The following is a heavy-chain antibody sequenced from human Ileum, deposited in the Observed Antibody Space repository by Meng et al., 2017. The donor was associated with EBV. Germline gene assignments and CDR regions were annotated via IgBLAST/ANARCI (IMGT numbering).Heavy chain of an antibody. Sequence: LRGSGPGLVKPPGTLSLTLAVSGDSISSNNWWSWVRQSPGKGLEWIAEIHHSGTTTYNPSLKSRVTISVDKSENHFSLKLTSVTAADTAVYYCARGSDYVWGIWGQGTLVTVSS. V-gene: IGHV4-4*03. J-gene: IGHJ4*02. CDR2: IHHSGTT. D-gene: IGHD3-16*01. CDR1: GDSISSNNW. CDR3: ARGSDYVWGI.